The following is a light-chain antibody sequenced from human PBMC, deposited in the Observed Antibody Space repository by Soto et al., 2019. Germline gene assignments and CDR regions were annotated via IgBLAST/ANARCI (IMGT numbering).Light chain of an antibody. CDR2: SDN. J-gene: IGLJ1*01. V-gene: IGLV1-40*01. CDR3: QSFDSDRNDSYV. CDR1: DSNIGAGFT. Sequence: QFVLTRPPSGSRAHGQTVTISCTGSDSNIGAGFTVHWYQHLPGSAPKLLIYSDNRRPSGVPDRFSGSQSGSSASLAISGLQAEDEGDYYCQSFDSDRNDSYVFGTGTKVIVL.